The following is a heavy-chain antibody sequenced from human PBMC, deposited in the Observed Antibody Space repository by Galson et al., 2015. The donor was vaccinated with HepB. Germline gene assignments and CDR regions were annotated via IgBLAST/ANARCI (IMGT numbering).Heavy chain of an antibody. Sequence: SLRLSCAASGFTFDNYDMHWVRQAPGKGLQWVSGISWDSGSIGYGDSVKGRFTISRDNAKNSLYLQMNSLRAEDTALYYCAKRGDSSGWFFDYWGQGTLVTVSS. D-gene: IGHD6-19*01. CDR1: GFTFDNYD. CDR2: ISWDSGSI. CDR3: AKRGDSSGWFFDY. V-gene: IGHV3-9*01. J-gene: IGHJ4*02.